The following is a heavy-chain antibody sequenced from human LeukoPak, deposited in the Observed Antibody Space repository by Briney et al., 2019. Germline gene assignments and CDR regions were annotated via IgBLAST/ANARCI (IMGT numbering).Heavy chain of an antibody. CDR2: ISYDGSNK. J-gene: IGHJ5*02. CDR3: AKDSPYYYGSGSYFNWFDP. V-gene: IGHV3-30*18. CDR1: GFTFSSYG. Sequence: PGGSLRLSCAASGFTFSSYGMHWVRQAPGKGLEWVAVISYDGSNKYYADSVKGRFTISRDNSKNTLYLQMNSLRAEDTAVYYCAKDSPYYYGSGSYFNWFDPWGQGTLVTVSS. D-gene: IGHD3-10*01.